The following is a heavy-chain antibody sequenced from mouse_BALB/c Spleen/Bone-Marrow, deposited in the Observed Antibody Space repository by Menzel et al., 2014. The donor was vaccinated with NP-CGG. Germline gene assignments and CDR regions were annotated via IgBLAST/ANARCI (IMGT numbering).Heavy chain of an antibody. CDR3: AKLGRSYYYFDV. J-gene: IGHJ1*01. V-gene: IGHV2-6-5*01. Sequence: VQLQQSGPGLVAPSQSLSITCTVSGFSLTDYGVSWIRQPPGKGLEWLGVIWGGGSTYYNSALKSRLNISKDNSKSXFFLKMNSLQTVDTAMYYCAKLGRSYYYFDVWGAGTTVAVSS. CDR2: IWGGGST. CDR1: GFSLTDYG. D-gene: IGHD1-1*01.